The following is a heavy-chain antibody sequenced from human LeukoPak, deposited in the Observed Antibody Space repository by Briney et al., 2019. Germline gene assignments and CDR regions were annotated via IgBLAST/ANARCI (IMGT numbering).Heavy chain of an antibody. J-gene: IGHJ4*02. CDR1: GFTFSSYA. V-gene: IGHV3-33*08. D-gene: IGHD5-24*01. CDR3: ARDSLEMATIDY. Sequence: PGGSLRLSCAASGFTFSSYAMSWVRQAPGKGLEWVAVIWYDGSNKYYADSVKGRFTISRDNSKNTLYLQMNSLRAEDTAVYYCARDSLEMATIDYWGQGTLVTVSS. CDR2: IWYDGSNK.